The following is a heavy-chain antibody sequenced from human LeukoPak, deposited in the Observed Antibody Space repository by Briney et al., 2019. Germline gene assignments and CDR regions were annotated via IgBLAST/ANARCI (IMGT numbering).Heavy chain of an antibody. D-gene: IGHD3-22*01. CDR3: TTDLSRVIDGAVVVVRDY. J-gene: IGHJ4*02. CDR2: IKSKTDGGTT. V-gene: IGHV3-15*01. Sequence: PGGSLRLSCAASGFTFSSYWMSWVRQAPGKGREWVGRIKSKTDGGTTDYAAPVKGRFTISRDDSKNTLYLQMNSLKTEDTAVYYCTTDLSRVIDGAVVVVRDYWGQGTLVTVSS. CDR1: GFTFSSYW.